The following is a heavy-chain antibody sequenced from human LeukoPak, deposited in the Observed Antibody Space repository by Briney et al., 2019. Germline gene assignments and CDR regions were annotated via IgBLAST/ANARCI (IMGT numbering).Heavy chain of an antibody. CDR1: GFTFDDYA. CDR2: ISWNSGSI. V-gene: IGHV3-9*01. D-gene: IGHD3-3*01. Sequence: PGRSLRLSCAASGFTFDDYAMHWVRQAPGKGLEWVSGISWNSGSIGYADSVKGRFTISRGNAKNSLYLQMNSLRAEDTALYYCAKGGSDFWSGYLNWFDPWGQGTLVTVSS. CDR3: AKGGSDFWSGYLNWFDP. J-gene: IGHJ5*02.